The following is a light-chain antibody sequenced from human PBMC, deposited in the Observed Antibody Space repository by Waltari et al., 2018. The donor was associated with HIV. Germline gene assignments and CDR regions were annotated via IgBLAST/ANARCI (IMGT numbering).Light chain of an antibody. CDR1: DRDFDFSNF. Sequence: SGLTQPASLSGFPGQSLTISCTVADRDFDFSNFISWYQQHPGKVPKLILFNVDRRASGISDRFSGSKSGNTASLTISGLQTEDEAIYYCASYTANDTVLFAGGTTVTVL. V-gene: IGLV2-14*03. CDR3: ASYTANDTVL. J-gene: IGLJ2*01. CDR2: NVD.